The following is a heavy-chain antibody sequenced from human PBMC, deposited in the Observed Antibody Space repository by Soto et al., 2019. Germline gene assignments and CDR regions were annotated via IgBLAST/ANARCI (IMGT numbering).Heavy chain of an antibody. J-gene: IGHJ4*02. CDR1: GGSFSGYY. D-gene: IGHD1-26*01. Sequence: QVQLQQWGAGLLKPSETLSLTCAVYGGSFSGYYWSWIRQPPGKGLEWIGEINHSGSTNYNPSLKSRVTISVDTSKNHFSLQLSSVTAADTAVYYCTSGSYYGDYWGQGTLVTVSS. CDR3: TSGSYYGDY. V-gene: IGHV4-34*01. CDR2: INHSGST.